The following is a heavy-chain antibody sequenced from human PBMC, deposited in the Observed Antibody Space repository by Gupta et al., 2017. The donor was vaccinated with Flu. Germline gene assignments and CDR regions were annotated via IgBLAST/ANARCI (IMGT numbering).Heavy chain of an antibody. D-gene: IGHD3-3*01. Sequence: QVQLQESGPRLLKPSETLSLTCTVSRGSTSGYYWSWIRQPPGKGLEWIGYIYYTGSTSYNPSLQKRVTISIDMSDNQFSLKLRSVTAADTAVYYCARVVDFWSGYYAHYFDYWGQGTLVSVSS. J-gene: IGHJ4*02. CDR2: IYYTGST. V-gene: IGHV4-59*01. CDR3: ARVVDFWSGYYAHYFDY. CDR1: RGSTSGYY.